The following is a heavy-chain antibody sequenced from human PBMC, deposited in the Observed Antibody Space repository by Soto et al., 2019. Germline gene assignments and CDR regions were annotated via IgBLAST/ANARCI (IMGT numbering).Heavy chain of an antibody. CDR2: INHNGGT. CDR3: APRITGFGFLFPPFGP. Sequence: PSGTLSLTCAVYGGSVNGYYWNWIRQPPGKGLEWIGEINHNGGTDYKPSLRSRVTMSLHTSRTQVTLRLSPVTAADTAIYYCAPRITGFGFLFPPFGPWGQGTQVTASS. J-gene: IGHJ5*02. D-gene: IGHD3-3*01. CDR1: GGSVNGYY. V-gene: IGHV4-34*01.